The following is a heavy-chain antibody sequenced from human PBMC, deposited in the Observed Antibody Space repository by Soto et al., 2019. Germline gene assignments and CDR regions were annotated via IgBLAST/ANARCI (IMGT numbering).Heavy chain of an antibody. D-gene: IGHD2-2*01. CDR1: GFTFSSYA. Sequence: GGSLRLSCAASGFTFSSYAMSWVRQAPGKGLEWVSAISGSGGSTYYADSVKGRFTISRDNSKNTLYLQMNSLRAEDSAVNYSGSLNPADGDDYWGQGTLVTVSS. V-gene: IGHV3-23*01. CDR2: ISGSGGST. J-gene: IGHJ4*02. CDR3: GSLNPADGDDY.